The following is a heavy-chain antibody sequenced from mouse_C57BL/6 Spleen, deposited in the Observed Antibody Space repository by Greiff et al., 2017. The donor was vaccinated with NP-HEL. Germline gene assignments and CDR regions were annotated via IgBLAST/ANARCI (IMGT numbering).Heavy chain of an antibody. CDR2: TNPTNGRT. D-gene: IGHD1-1*01. J-gene: IGHJ2*01. CDR3: ARSKKIVATYLDC. CDR1: GYTFTSYW. Sequence: VQLQQSGAELVKAGASVKMSCKASGYTFTSYWMHWVKQRLGQGLEWFAETNPTNGRTYYNEKFKSKATLTVDKSSSTAYMLLSGPTFEDSAVYYCARSKKIVATYLDCWRQGTTLTVSS. V-gene: IGHV1S81*02.